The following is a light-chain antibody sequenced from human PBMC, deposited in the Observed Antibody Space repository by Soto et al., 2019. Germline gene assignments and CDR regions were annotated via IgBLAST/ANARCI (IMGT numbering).Light chain of an antibody. CDR2: GAS. V-gene: IGKV3-20*01. Sequence: EIVLTQSPGTLSLSPGERATLSCRASQSLNSNYLAWYQQKPGQAPRLLIYGASSRATGIPDRFSGSGSGTDFTLTISRLEPEDFAVYYCQRYGGSPGTFGQGTTVDIK. J-gene: IGKJ1*01. CDR1: QSLNSNY. CDR3: QRYGGSPGT.